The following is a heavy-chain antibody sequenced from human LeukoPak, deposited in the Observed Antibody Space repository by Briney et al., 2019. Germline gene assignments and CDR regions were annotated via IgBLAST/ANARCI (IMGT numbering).Heavy chain of an antibody. Sequence: GRALRLSCAATVVTFKDDGMHWVRQPPGKGLEWGSSLNRTGGGTEYADTTQAQFTIYRANAKKTLYLQLSSLRPEDTALYHCAKHMRDPNTYSFFGLAVWGQGTTVTVYS. CDR1: VVTFKDDG. J-gene: IGHJ6*02. V-gene: IGHV3-9*01. CDR2: LNRTGGGT. CDR3: AKHMRDPNTYSFFGLAV. D-gene: IGHD5-24*01.